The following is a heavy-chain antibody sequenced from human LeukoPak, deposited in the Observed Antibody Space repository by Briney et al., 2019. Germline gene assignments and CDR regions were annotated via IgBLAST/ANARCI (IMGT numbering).Heavy chain of an antibody. CDR3: AKAGTEDGYNIYFDH. CDR1: GFTFSSYA. J-gene: IGHJ4*02. CDR2: ISGSGGGT. Sequence: GGSLRLSCAASGFTFSSYAMSWVRQAPGKGLEWVSAISGSGGGTYYADSVKGRFTIFRDNSKYTLYLQMNSLRAEDTAVYYCAKAGTEDGYNIYFDHWGQGALVTVSS. V-gene: IGHV3-23*01. D-gene: IGHD5-24*01.